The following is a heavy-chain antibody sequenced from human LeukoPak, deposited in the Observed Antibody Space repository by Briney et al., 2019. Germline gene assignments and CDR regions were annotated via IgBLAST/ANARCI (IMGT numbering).Heavy chain of an antibody. Sequence: SETLSLTCTVYGGSFSGYYWSWIRQPPGKGLEWIGEINHSGSTNYNPSLKSRVTISVDTSKNQFSLKLSSVTAADTAVYYCARGLNYYDSRGYYNWDQGTLVTVSS. CDR3: ARGLNYYDSRGYYN. J-gene: IGHJ4*02. CDR2: INHSGST. V-gene: IGHV4-34*01. CDR1: GGSFSGYY. D-gene: IGHD3-22*01.